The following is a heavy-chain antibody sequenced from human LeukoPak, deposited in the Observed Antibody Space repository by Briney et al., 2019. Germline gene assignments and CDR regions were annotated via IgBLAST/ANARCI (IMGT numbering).Heavy chain of an antibody. V-gene: IGHV4-59*08. D-gene: IGHD5-24*01. CDR3: ARTSWLQSSYYFDY. J-gene: IGHJ4*02. CDR1: GGSISSYY. Sequence: TSVTLSLTCTVSGGSISSYYWSWIRQPPGKGLEWIGYIYYSGSTNYNPSLKSRVTISVDTSKNQFSLKLGSVTAADTAVYYCARTSWLQSSYYFDYWGQGTLVTVSS. CDR2: IYYSGST.